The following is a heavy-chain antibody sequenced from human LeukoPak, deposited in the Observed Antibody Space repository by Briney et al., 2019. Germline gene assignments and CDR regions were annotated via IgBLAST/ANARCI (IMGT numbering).Heavy chain of an antibody. CDR2: INPNSGGT. D-gene: IGHD5-12*01. V-gene: IGHV1-2*02. Sequence: ASVKVSCKASGYTFTGYYMHWVRQAPGQGLEWMGWINPNSGGTNYAQKFQGRVTMTRDTSISTAYMELSRLRSDDTAVYYCARDFVDIVGNWLDPWGQGTLVTVSS. J-gene: IGHJ5*02. CDR1: GYTFTGYY. CDR3: ARDFVDIVGNWLDP.